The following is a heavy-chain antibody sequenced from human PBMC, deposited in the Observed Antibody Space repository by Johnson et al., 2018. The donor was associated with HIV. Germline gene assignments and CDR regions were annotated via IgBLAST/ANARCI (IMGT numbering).Heavy chain of an antibody. Sequence: VQLVESGGGLVQPGGSLRLSCAASGFTFSSYAMSWVRQAPGKGLEWVSATTPSGGGTYYADSVKGRFTISRDNSKNTLFLQMNSLRAEDTAVYYCARELRIAARGLAFDIWGRGTMVTVSS. CDR2: TTPSGGGT. J-gene: IGHJ3*02. V-gene: IGHV3-23*04. CDR1: GFTFSSYA. D-gene: IGHD6-6*01. CDR3: ARELRIAARGLAFDI.